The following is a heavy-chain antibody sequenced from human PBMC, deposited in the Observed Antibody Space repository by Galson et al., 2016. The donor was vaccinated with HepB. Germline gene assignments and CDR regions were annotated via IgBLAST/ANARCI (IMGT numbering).Heavy chain of an antibody. J-gene: IGHJ3*02. CDR1: GFTFSSST. D-gene: IGHD6-25*01. CDR2: IGVGSGDI. V-gene: IGHV1-58*01. CDR3: ATSTGYRSGWGAFEI. Sequence: SVKVSCKASGFTFSSSTVRWVRQARGQRLEGIGWIGVGSGDISYAQQFQERVTITSDTSTSTAYMELSSLRSEDTAVYYCATSTGYRSGWGAFEIWGQGTMVTVSS.